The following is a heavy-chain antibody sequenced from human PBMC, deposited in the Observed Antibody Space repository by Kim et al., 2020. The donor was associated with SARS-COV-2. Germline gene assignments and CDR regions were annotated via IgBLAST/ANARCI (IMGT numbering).Heavy chain of an antibody. CDR3: ARTVVPVHNGWYFDF. Sequence: SIQGQVTISVDKSISTAYLQWNSLKASDTAMYYCARTVVPVHNGWYFDFWGRGTLVTVSS. V-gene: IGHV5-51*01. J-gene: IGHJ2*01. D-gene: IGHD2-2*01.